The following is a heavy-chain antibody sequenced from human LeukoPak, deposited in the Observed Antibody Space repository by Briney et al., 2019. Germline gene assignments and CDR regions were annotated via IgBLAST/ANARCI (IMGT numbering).Heavy chain of an antibody. CDR3: ARWQSHGRYFDY. Sequence: PSETLSLTCTVSGGSISGDYWNWIRQPPGKGLEWIGYTSYSGNTDYKPSLRSRVTMSVDTSKNQLSLKLTSATAADTAVYYCARWQSHGRYFDYWGQGALVTVSS. D-gene: IGHD5-24*01. CDR2: TSYSGNT. J-gene: IGHJ4*02. CDR1: GGSISGDY. V-gene: IGHV4-59*01.